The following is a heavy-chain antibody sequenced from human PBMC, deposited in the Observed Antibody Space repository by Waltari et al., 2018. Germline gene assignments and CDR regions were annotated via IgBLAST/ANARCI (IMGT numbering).Heavy chain of an antibody. J-gene: IGHJ2*01. CDR3: ARDVTGYYYFDL. V-gene: IGHV3-53*01. CDR1: GFTVSSTY. Sequence: EVQLVESGGGLIQPGGSLRPSCAASGFTVSSTYMSWVRQAPGKGLEWVSVINSGGDTHYADSVKGRFTISRDNSKNTVYLQMNTLRAEDTALYYCARDVTGYYYFDLWGRGTLVTVSS. CDR2: INSGGDT.